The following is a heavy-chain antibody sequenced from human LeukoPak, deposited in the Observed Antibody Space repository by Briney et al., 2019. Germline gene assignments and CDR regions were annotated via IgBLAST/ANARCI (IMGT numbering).Heavy chain of an antibody. D-gene: IGHD2-2*01. V-gene: IGHV3-23*01. CDR3: AKARFVVVPAAFDY. J-gene: IGHJ4*02. CDR2: ISGRSGST. CDR1: GFTFSSYA. Sequence: PGGSLSLSCAASGFTFSSYAMSWVRQAPGKGLEWVSAISGRSGSTYYADSVKGRFTISRDNSKNTLYLQMNSLRAEGTAVYYCAKARFVVVPAAFDYWGQGTLVTVSS.